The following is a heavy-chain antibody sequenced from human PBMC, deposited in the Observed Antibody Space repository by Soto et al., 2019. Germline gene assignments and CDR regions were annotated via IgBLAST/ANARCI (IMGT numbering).Heavy chain of an antibody. D-gene: IGHD5-12*01. J-gene: IGHJ4*02. CDR2: ISSTGSYT. CDR3: ARERNGYNSIFDY. Sequence: SPRLSCAAAGLTFSDSFISVIRPAPGKGLEWVSYISSTGSYTNYADSVRGRFTISRDNAKNSLYLQMNSLRAEDTAVYYCARERNGYNSIFDYWGQGTLVTVSS. CDR1: GLTFSDSF. V-gene: IGHV3-11*05.